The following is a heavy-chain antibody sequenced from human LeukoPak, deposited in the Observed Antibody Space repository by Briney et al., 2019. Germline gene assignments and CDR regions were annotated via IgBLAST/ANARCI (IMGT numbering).Heavy chain of an antibody. V-gene: IGHV4-34*01. D-gene: IGHD3-16*02. CDR3: ARNYYVWGSYRYSEYFDY. J-gene: IGHJ4*02. CDR1: GGSFSGYY. CDR2: INHSGST. Sequence: SETLSLTCAVYGGSFSGYYWSWIRQPPGKGLEWIGEINHSGSTNYNPSLKSRVTISVDTSKNQFSLKLSSVTAADTAVYYCARNYYVWGSYRYSEYFDYWGQGTLVTVSS.